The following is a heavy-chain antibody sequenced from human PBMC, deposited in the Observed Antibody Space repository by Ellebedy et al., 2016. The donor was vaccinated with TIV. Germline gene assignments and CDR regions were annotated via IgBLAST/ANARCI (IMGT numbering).Heavy chain of an antibody. CDR1: GFTFSSYS. CDR2: ISSSSSYI. J-gene: IGHJ4*02. D-gene: IGHD3-22*01. V-gene: IGHV3-21*01. CDR3: AREGTMIALEVFYFDY. Sequence: PGGSLRLSCAASGFTFSSYSMNWVRQAPGKGLEWVSSISSSSSYIYYAGSVKGRFTISRDNAKNSLYLQMNSLRAEDTAVYYCAREGTMIALEVFYFDYWGQGTLVTVSS.